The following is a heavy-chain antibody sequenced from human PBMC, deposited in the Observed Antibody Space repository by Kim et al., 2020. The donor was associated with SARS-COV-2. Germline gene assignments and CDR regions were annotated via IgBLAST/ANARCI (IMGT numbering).Heavy chain of an antibody. Sequence: SETLSLTCTVSGGSISSGGYYWSWIRQHPGKGLEWIGYIYYSGSTYYNPSLKSRVTISVDTSKNQFSLKLSSVTAADTAVYYCARGAPAAVAGGNWFDPWGQGTLVTVSS. CDR3: ARGAPAAVAGGNWFDP. J-gene: IGHJ5*02. D-gene: IGHD6-19*01. CDR2: IYYSGST. V-gene: IGHV4-31*03. CDR1: GGSISSGGYY.